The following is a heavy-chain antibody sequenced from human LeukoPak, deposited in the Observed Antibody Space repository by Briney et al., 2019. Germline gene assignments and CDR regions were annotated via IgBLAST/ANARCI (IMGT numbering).Heavy chain of an antibody. CDR2: ISGSGGST. J-gene: IGHJ4*02. CDR3: AKSTTWNVRLSHLDY. CDR1: GFAFSSYA. Sequence: PGGSLRLSCAASGFAFSSYAMSWVRQAPGKGLEWVSAISGSGGSTYYADSVKGRFTISRDNSKNTLYLQMNSLRAEDTAVYYCAKSTTWNVRLSHLDYWGQGTLVTVSS. V-gene: IGHV3-23*01. D-gene: IGHD1-1*01.